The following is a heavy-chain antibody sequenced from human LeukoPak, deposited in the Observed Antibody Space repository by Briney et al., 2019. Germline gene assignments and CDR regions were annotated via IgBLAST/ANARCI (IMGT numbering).Heavy chain of an antibody. D-gene: IGHD6-13*01. V-gene: IGHV3-48*04. CDR2: IDGSGGTT. CDR1: GFSFSSQN. CDR3: ARGYGGSWLHS. J-gene: IGHJ5*02. Sequence: GGSLRLSCAASGFSFSSQNMNWVRQAPGKGLEWISYIDGSGGTTHYADSVGGRFTISRDNAKNPLYLQMNSLRVDDSALYYCARGYGGSWLHSWGPGTLVTVSS.